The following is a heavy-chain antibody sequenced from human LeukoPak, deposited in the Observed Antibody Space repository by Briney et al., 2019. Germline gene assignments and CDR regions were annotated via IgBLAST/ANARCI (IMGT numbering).Heavy chain of an antibody. D-gene: IGHD4-17*01. V-gene: IGHV3-48*04. CDR2: IGPTSSAI. CDR1: GFTFRDYS. J-gene: IGHJ5*02. Sequence: TGGSLRLSCAASGFTFRDYSMNWVRQTPGKGPECVSYIGPTSSAIFYADSVKGRFTISRDNTKNSLYLQMNSLRAEDTAVYYCARDIRYGDYAGWFDPWGQGTLVTVSS. CDR3: ARDIRYGDYAGWFDP.